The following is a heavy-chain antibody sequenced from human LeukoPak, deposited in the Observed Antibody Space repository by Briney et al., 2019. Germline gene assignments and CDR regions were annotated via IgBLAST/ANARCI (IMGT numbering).Heavy chain of an antibody. J-gene: IGHJ5*02. Sequence: SETLSLTCTVSGGSISSRSSYWGWIRQPPGKGLEWIGNIYNSGDTYYNPSLKRRVTMSVDTSKNQLSLKLISVTAADTAMYYCARGYTNGVNQEVWLDPWGQGTLVTVSS. CDR1: GGSISSRSSY. V-gene: IGHV4-39*07. D-gene: IGHD2-8*01. CDR2: IYNSGDT. CDR3: ARGYTNGVNQEVWLDP.